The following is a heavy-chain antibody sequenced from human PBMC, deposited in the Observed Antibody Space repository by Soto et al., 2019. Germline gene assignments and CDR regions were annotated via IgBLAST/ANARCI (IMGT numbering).Heavy chain of an antibody. D-gene: IGHD3-10*01. J-gene: IGHJ4*02. CDR3: ARGRGSYTLFDY. CDR2: ISHSGST. V-gene: IGHV4-34*01. CDR1: DTSFSAYY. Sequence: QLQLQHWGAGLLKPSETLSLTCAVSDTSFSAYYWSWIRQPPGKGLEWIGEISHSGSTNYNPSLGSRVTISVDTSKNQCSLKLSSVTVADTAVYYCARGRGSYTLFDYWGQGTLVTVSS.